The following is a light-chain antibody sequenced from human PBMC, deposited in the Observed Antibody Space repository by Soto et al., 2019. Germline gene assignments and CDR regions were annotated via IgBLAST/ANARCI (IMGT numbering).Light chain of an antibody. J-gene: IGKJ1*01. CDR1: QSVSSNH. CDR3: QQTYTNPQT. V-gene: IGKV3-20*01. CDR2: GAS. Sequence: EIVLTQSPGTLSLSPRERATLSCRASQSVSSNHLAWYQQKPGQAPRLLIYGASRRATGIPDRFSGSGSGTDFTLTISRLEPEDFATYFCQQTYTNPQTFGQGTKVEIK.